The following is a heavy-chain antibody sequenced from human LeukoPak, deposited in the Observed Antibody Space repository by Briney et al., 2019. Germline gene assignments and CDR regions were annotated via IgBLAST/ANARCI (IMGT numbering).Heavy chain of an antibody. CDR3: ARERARLDYYYYMDG. CDR1: GFTVSSNS. D-gene: IGHD6-19*01. V-gene: IGHV3-53*01. Sequence: GGSLRLSCTVSGFTVSSNSMSSVRQAPGKGLEWVSFIYSDNTHHSDSVKGRFTISRDNSKNTLYLQMNSLRAEDTALYYCARERARLDYYYYMDGWGKGTTDTVSS. CDR2: IYSDNT. J-gene: IGHJ6*03.